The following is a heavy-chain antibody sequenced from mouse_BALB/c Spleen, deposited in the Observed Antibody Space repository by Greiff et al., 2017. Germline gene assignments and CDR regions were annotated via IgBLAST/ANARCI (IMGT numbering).Heavy chain of an antibody. Sequence: QVQLQQPGAELVKPGASVKLSCKASGYTFTSYWMHWVKQRPGQGLEWIGEIDPSDSYTNYNQKFKGKATLTVDKSSSTAYMQLSSLTSEDSAVYYCAGRSRYDGGDYGGQGTTLTVSS. CDR2: IDPSDSYT. J-gene: IGHJ2*01. CDR1: GYTFTSYW. D-gene: IGHD2-14*01. V-gene: IGHV1-69*02. CDR3: AGRSRYDGGDY.